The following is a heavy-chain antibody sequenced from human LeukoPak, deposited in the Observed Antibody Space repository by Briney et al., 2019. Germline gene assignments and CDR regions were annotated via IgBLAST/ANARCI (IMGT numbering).Heavy chain of an antibody. J-gene: IGHJ3*02. V-gene: IGHV3-23*01. Sequence: GSLRLSCAVPGITLSNYGMSWVRQAPGKGLEWVAGISDSGGRTNYADSVKGRFTISRDNSKNTLYLQMNSLRAEDTAVYYCAKDLVIVVVTPDAFDIWGQGTMVTVSS. CDR3: AKDLVIVVVTPDAFDI. CDR2: ISDSGGRT. D-gene: IGHD2-21*02. CDR1: GITLSNYG.